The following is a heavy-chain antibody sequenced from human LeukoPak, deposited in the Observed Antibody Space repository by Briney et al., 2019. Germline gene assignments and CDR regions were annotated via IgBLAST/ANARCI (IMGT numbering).Heavy chain of an antibody. D-gene: IGHD3-10*01. J-gene: IGHJ4*02. V-gene: IGHV4-34*01. CDR1: GGSFSGYY. CDR2: INHSGST. Sequence: PSETLSLTCAVYGGSFSGYYWSWIRQPPGKGLEWIGEINHSGSTNYNPSLKSRVTISVDTSKNQFSLKLSSVTAADTAVYFCARTYGSEISATFDSWGQGTLVTVSS. CDR3: ARTYGSEISATFDS.